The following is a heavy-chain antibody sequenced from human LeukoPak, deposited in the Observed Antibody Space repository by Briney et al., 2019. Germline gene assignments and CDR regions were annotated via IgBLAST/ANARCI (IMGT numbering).Heavy chain of an antibody. CDR2: ISYSGST. CDR3: ARGSWYRAFDI. J-gene: IGHJ3*02. CDR1: GDSISRTSYY. V-gene: IGHV4-39*07. D-gene: IGHD6-13*01. Sequence: PSETLSLTCTVSGDSISRTSYYWGWIRQPPGKGLEWIGSISYSGSTYYNPSLKSRVTISVDTSKNQFSLKLSSVTAADTAVYYCARGSWYRAFDIWGQGTMVTVSS.